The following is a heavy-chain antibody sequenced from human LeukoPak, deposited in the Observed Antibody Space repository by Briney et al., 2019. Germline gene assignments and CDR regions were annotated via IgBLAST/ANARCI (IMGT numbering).Heavy chain of an antibody. Sequence: GASVKVSCKASGYTFTGYYMHWVRQAPGQGLEWMGWINPNNGGTNYAQKFQGWVTMTRDTSISTAYMELRSLRSDDTAVYYCARVPSIVVVTGIDNWFDPWGQGTLVTVSS. J-gene: IGHJ5*02. V-gene: IGHV1-2*04. CDR3: ARVPSIVVVTGIDNWFDP. D-gene: IGHD2-21*02. CDR2: INPNNGGT. CDR1: GYTFTGYY.